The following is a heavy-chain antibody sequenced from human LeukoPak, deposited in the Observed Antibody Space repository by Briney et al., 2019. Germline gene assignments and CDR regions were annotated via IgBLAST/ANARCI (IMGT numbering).Heavy chain of an antibody. D-gene: IGHD3-10*01. J-gene: IGHJ4*02. CDR1: GESITAYY. V-gene: IGHV4-34*01. Sequence: PSETLSLTCAVYGESITAYYWTWIRQPPGKRLEWSGEVRHSGSTNYNPSLKSRVTMSVDMSKNQFSLKLNSVTAADTAVYYCAGATATGTGRAFHYWAQGNLVPVSS. CDR3: AGATATGTGRAFHY. CDR2: VRHSGST.